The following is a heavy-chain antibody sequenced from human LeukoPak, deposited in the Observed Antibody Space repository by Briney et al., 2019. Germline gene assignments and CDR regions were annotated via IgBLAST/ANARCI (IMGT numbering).Heavy chain of an antibody. CDR2: ISAYNGNT. CDR3: ARDSRGYDFWSGYYTYYYYYMDV. V-gene: IGHV1-18*01. D-gene: IGHD3-3*01. CDR1: GYTFTSYG. J-gene: IGHJ6*03. Sequence: GAAVKVSCKASGYTFTSYGISWVRQAPGQGLEWMGWISAYNGNTNYAQRLQGRVTMTTDTSTSTAYMELRSLRSDDTAVYYCARDSRGYDFWSGYYTYYYYYMDVWGKGTTVTVSS.